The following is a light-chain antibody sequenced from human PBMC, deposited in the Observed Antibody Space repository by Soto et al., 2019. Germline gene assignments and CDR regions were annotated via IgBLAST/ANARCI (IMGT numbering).Light chain of an antibody. CDR3: QQYNYWPVT. J-gene: IGKJ4*01. CDR2: GAT. CDR1: QSINSD. Sequence: EIVMTQSQATLAVSLGETAVVFWRASQSINSDVAWYQQKLGQTPRPLIHGATTRATGIAARFSGSGSGTEFTLTLSGLQSEDFATYYCQQYNYWPVTRGGGHTVDIK. V-gene: IGKV3-15*01.